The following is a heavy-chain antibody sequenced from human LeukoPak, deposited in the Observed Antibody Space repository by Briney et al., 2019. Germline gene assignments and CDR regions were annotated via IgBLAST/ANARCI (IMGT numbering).Heavy chain of an antibody. CDR1: GGSISGYY. CDR2: IYYSGST. V-gene: IGHV4-59*08. Sequence: SETLSLTCAVSGGSISGYYWSWIRQPPGKGLEWIGYIYYSGSTNYNPSLKSRVTISVDTSKNQFSLKLSSVTAADTAVYYCARHFHWFDPWGQGTLVTVSS. CDR3: ARHFHWFDP. J-gene: IGHJ5*02.